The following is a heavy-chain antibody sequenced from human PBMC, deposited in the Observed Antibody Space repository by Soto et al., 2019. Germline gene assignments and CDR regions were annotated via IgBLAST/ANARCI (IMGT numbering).Heavy chain of an antibody. V-gene: IGHV1-46*01. CDR3: ASGSKDTAMEYYYYGMDV. J-gene: IGHJ6*02. CDR1: GYTFTRYY. CDR2: INPSGGST. Sequence: ASVKVSCNASGYTFTRYYMHSVRQSPGQGLEWMGIINPSGGSTSYAQKFQGRVTMTRDTSTSTVYMELSSLRSEDTAVYYCASGSKDTAMEYYYYGMDVWGQGTTVTVSS. D-gene: IGHD5-18*01.